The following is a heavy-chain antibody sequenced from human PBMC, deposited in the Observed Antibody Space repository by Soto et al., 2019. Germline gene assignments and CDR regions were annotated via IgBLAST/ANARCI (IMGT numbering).Heavy chain of an antibody. CDR3: AKDRARNFDAFDI. J-gene: IGHJ3*02. CDR1: GFTFSSYA. Sequence: GGSLRLSCAASGFTFSSYAMSWVRQAPGKGLEWVSAISGSGGSTYYTDSVKGRFTISRDNSKNTLYLQMNSLRAEDTAVYYCAKDRARNFDAFDIWGQGTMVTVSS. D-gene: IGHD1-7*01. V-gene: IGHV3-23*01. CDR2: ISGSGGST.